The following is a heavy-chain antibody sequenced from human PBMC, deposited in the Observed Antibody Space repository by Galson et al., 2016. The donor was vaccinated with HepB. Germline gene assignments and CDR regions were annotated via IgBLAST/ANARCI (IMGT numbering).Heavy chain of an antibody. CDR1: SDTFSSYY. J-gene: IGHJ6*02. Sequence: ETLSLTCIVSSDTFSSYYWSWIRQPPGKGLEWIGYISYSGNTSYNPSLKSRVSISVDTSKRQFSLKLKSVTAADTAVYFCARTATPYGNYYYYYAMDVWGQGTTGAVSS. D-gene: IGHD4-17*01. CDR2: ISYSGNT. CDR3: ARTATPYGNYYYYYAMDV. V-gene: IGHV4-59*01.